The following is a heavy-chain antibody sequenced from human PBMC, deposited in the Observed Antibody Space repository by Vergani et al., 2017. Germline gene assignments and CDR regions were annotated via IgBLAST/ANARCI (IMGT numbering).Heavy chain of an antibody. CDR2: ISWNSGNI. Sequence: EVQLVESGGGLVQPGRSLRLSCAASGFTFDDYAMHWVRQGPGKGLEWGSGISWNSGNIGYADAVKGRFTISRDNAKNSLYLQMNSLRAEDTALYYCAKAQLGRTGAFDLWGQGTMVTVSS. J-gene: IGHJ3*01. D-gene: IGHD1-1*01. CDR1: GFTFDDYA. CDR3: AKAQLGRTGAFDL. V-gene: IGHV3-9*01.